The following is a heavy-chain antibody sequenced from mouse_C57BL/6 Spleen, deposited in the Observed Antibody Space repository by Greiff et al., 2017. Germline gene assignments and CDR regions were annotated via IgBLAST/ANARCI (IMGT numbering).Heavy chain of an antibody. CDR3: AREENYYGSSDDY. V-gene: IGHV1-61*01. Sequence: VQLQQPGAELVRPGSSVKLSCKASGYTFTSYWMAWVKQRPGQGLEWIGNIYPSDSDTHYNHKFKDKATLTVDTSSSTAYMQRSSLTSEDSAVYDCAREENYYGSSDDYWGQGTTVTVSS. CDR1: GYTFTSYW. CDR2: IYPSDSDT. D-gene: IGHD1-1*01. J-gene: IGHJ2*01.